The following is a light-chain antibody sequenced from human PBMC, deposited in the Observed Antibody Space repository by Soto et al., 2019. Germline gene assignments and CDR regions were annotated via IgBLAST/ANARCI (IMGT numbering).Light chain of an antibody. CDR3: QQYEYRPYT. J-gene: IGKJ2*01. Sequence: DIQITQSPCSRAASVVERGTITFQASQDIRNYLNWYQQKPGKAPKLLICDASNLETGVPSRFSGSGSGTDFTFTISSLQPEDIATYYCQQYEYRPYTCGQGTKGDIK. CDR2: DAS. V-gene: IGKV1-33*01. CDR1: QDIRNY.